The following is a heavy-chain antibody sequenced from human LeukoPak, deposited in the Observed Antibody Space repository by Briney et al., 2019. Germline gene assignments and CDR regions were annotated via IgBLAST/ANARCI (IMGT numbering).Heavy chain of an antibody. V-gene: IGHV3-30*18. CDR2: ISYDGSNK. J-gene: IGHJ5*02. Sequence: TLCRAGAEFSFSSYCMKWIRQAPGKGLEWVAVISYDGSNKYYADSVKGRFTISRDNSKNTLYLQMNSLRAEDTAVYYCAKVVVPAAILNWFDPWGQGTLVTVCS. D-gene: IGHD2-2*02. CDR1: EFSFSSYC. CDR3: AKVVVPAAILNWFDP.